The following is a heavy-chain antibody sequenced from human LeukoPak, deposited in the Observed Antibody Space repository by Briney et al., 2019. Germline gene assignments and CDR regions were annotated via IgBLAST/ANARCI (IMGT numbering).Heavy chain of an antibody. V-gene: IGHV4-34*01. D-gene: IGHD6-19*01. CDR3: ARGLSSGWYGPR. CDR1: GGSFSGYY. CDR2: INHSGST. J-gene: IGHJ4*02. Sequence: SETLSLTCAVYGGSFSGYYWSWIRQPPGKGLEWIGEINHSGSTNYNPSLKSRVTISVDTSKNQFSPKLSSVTAADTAVYYCARGLSSGWYGPRWGQGTLVTVSS.